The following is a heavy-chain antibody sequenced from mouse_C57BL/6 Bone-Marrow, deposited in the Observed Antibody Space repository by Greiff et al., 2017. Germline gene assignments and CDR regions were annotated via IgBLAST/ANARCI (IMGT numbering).Heavy chain of an antibody. CDR2: MHPNGGSP. D-gene: IGHD2-4*01. J-gene: IGHJ4*01. V-gene: IGHV1-64*01. CDR3: ARSYDYDDYTMDY. CDR1: GYTFTNYW. Sequence: QVQLQQPGAELVKPGASVKLSCKASGYTFTNYWMHWVKQRPGQGLEWIGMMHPNGGSPDYNEKFKSAATLSVDKSSRTAYMELSSLTSEDSAVYYCARSYDYDDYTMDYWGQGTSVTVS.